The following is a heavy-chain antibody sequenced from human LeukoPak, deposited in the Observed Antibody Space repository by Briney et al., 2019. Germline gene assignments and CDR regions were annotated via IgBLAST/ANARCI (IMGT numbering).Heavy chain of an antibody. D-gene: IGHD3-10*02. CDR3: AELGITMIGGV. J-gene: IGHJ6*04. Sequence: GGSLRLSCAASGFTFSDYWMHWVRQTPGKGLVWVSRVKSDASSTNYADSVKGRFTISRDNAKNSLYLQMNSLRAEDTAVYYCAELGITMIGGVWGKGTTVTISS. V-gene: IGHV3-74*01. CDR2: VKSDASST. CDR1: GFTFSDYW.